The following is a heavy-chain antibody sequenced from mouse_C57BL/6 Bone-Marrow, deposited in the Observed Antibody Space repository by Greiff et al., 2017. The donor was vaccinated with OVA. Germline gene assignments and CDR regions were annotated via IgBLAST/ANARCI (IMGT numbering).Heavy chain of an antibody. Sequence: EVKLVESEGGLVQPGRSMKLSCTASGFTFSDYYMAWVRQVPEKGLEWVANINYDGSSTYYLDSLKSRFIISRDNTKNILYLQMSSLKSEDTATYYCARDTSKGFDYWGQGTTLTVSS. CDR2: INYDGSST. CDR3: ARDTSKGFDY. J-gene: IGHJ2*01. D-gene: IGHD2-12*01. CDR1: GFTFSDYY. V-gene: IGHV5-16*01.